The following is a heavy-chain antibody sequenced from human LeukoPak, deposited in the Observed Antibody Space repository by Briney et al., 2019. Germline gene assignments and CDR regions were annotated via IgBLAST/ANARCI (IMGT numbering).Heavy chain of an antibody. V-gene: IGHV3-64*01. CDR1: GFTFSSYA. J-gene: IGHJ3*02. CDR3: ARDIGTYGDYEGAFDI. CDR2: ISSNGGST. D-gene: IGHD4-17*01. Sequence: PGGSLRLSCAASGFTFSSYAMHWVRQAPGKGLEYVSAISSNGGSTYYANSVKCRFTISRDNSKNTLYLQMGSLRAEDMAVYYCARDIGTYGDYEGAFDIWGQGTMVTVSS.